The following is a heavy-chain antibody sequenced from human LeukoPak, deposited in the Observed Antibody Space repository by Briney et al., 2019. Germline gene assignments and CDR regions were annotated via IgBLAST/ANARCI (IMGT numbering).Heavy chain of an antibody. J-gene: IGHJ3*02. Sequence: PSETLSLTCTVWGGSISSYYWSWIRQPPGKGLEWVGDIYYSGSTNYNPSLKSRVTISVDTSKNQFSLKLSSVTAADTAVYYCARGDIVVVPAAGDAFDIWGQGTMVTVSS. CDR2: IYYSGST. V-gene: IGHV4-59*01. CDR1: GGSISSYY. D-gene: IGHD2-2*01. CDR3: ARGDIVVVPAAGDAFDI.